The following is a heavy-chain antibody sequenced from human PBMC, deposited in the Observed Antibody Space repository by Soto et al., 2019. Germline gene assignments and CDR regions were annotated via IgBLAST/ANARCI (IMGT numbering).Heavy chain of an antibody. V-gene: IGHV1-18*01. CDR3: ARESPTGGARRREGYYYGMDV. CDR2: ISAYNGNT. D-gene: IGHD1-26*01. CDR1: GYTFPSYG. Sequence: ASVKISCKASGYTFPSYGISWVRQAPGQGLEWMGWISAYNGNTNYAQKLQGRVTMTTDTSTSTAYMELRSLRPDDTAVYYCARESPTGGARRREGYYYGMDVWGQGTTVTVYS. J-gene: IGHJ6*02.